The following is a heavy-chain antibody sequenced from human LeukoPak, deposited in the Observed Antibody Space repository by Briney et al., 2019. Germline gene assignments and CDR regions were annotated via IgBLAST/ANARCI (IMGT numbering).Heavy chain of an antibody. J-gene: IGHJ4*02. V-gene: IGHV1-18*01. CDR2: ISAYNGKI. D-gene: IGHD3-22*01. CDR1: GYTFTIYG. CDR3: ARVSITMVVGMSYYFDY. Sequence: ASVKFSCKASGYTFTIYGISWLRQAPGHGLEWVGWISAYNGKINYAQKLQGRVTMTTDTSTSTPHLVPGSLRSDDTALYYFARVSITMVVGMSYYFDYWGQGTLVSVSS.